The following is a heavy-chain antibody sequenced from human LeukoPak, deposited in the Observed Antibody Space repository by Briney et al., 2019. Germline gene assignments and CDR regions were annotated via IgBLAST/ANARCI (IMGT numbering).Heavy chain of an antibody. Sequence: PGGSLRLSCVASGFIFSNYGMHWVRQAPGKGLEWVAIIWYDGSNKYHAESVKGRFTISRDDSKNILYLQMNNLRAEDTAVYYCAKAALKYYYGSGSSFYFGLSDYWGQGTLVTVSS. V-gene: IGHV3-33*06. CDR2: IWYDGSNK. CDR1: GFIFSNYG. CDR3: AKAALKYYYGSGSSFYFGLSDY. D-gene: IGHD3-10*01. J-gene: IGHJ4*02.